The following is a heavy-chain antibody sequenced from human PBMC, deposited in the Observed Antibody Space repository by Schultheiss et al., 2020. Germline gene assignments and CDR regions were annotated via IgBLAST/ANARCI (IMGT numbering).Heavy chain of an antibody. Sequence: GGSLRLSCAASGFTFSSYGMHWVRQAPGKGLEWVAVIWYDGSNKYYADSVKGRFTISRDNSKNTLYLQMNSLRAEDTAVYYCARDYPGYGSGSYYNPENYYYYYYGMDVWGQGTTVTVSS. CDR3: ARDYPGYGSGSYYNPENYYYYYYGMDV. J-gene: IGHJ6*02. V-gene: IGHV3-33*01. D-gene: IGHD3-10*01. CDR1: GFTFSSYG. CDR2: IWYDGSNK.